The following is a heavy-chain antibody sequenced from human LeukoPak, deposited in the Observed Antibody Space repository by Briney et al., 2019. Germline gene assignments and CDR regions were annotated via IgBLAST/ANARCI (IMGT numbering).Heavy chain of an antibody. CDR3: ARLPDKGSDTTIFGVVIPYYFDY. CDR1: GGSLSSSSYY. CDR2: IYYSGST. J-gene: IGHJ4*02. Sequence: SETLSLTCTVSGGSLSSSSYYWGGIRQPPGKGLEWIGSIYYSGSTYYNPSLKSRVTISVDTSKNQFSLKLSSVTAADTAVYYCARLPDKGSDTTIFGVVIPYYFDYWGQGTLVTVSS. D-gene: IGHD3-3*01. V-gene: IGHV4-39*01.